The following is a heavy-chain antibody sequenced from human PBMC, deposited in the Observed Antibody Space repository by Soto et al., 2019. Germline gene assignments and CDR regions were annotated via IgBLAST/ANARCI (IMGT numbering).Heavy chain of an antibody. CDR2: IDPRDSQT. CDR3: ARLFCSTDTCDSWFDP. Sequence: GESLKISCTGFGYTFTTFWISWVRQMPGKGLEWMGRIDPRDSQTNYSPSFQGHITISVDKSISTAXLXXXSLKASDTAMYYCARLFCSTDTCDSWFDPWGQGTLVTVSS. V-gene: IGHV5-10-1*01. J-gene: IGHJ5*02. CDR1: GYTFTTFW. D-gene: IGHD1-26*01.